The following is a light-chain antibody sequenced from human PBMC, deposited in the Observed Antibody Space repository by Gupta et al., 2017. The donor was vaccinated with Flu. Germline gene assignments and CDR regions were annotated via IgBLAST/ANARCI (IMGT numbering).Light chain of an antibody. CDR2: DDS. V-gene: IGLV3-21*02. CDR1: NIGSKS. Sequence: SSVLTQPPSVSVAPGQTARITCGGNNIGSKSVHWYQQKPGQAPVLVVYDDSDRPSGTPERFSGSNSGNTATLTISRVEAGDEADYYCQVWDSSSDNVVFGGGTKLTVL. CDR3: QVWDSSSDNVV. J-gene: IGLJ2*01.